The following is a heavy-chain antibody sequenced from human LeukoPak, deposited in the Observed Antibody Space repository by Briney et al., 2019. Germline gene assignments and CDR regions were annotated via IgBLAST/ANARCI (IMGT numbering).Heavy chain of an antibody. J-gene: IGHJ4*02. CDR2: IYYSGST. V-gene: IGHV4-39*07. D-gene: IGHD2-21*01. CDR1: GGSISTYY. Sequence: SETLSLTCTVSGGSISTYYWGWIRQPPGKELEWIGSIYYSGSTYYNPSLKSRVTISVDTSKNQFSLKLSSVTAADTAVYYCATDVRGRGGARYFDYWGQGTLVTVSS. CDR3: ATDVRGRGGARYFDY.